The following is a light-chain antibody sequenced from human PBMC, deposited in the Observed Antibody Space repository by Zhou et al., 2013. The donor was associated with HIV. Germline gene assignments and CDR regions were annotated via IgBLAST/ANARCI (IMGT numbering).Light chain of an antibody. Sequence: EIVMTQSPATLSVSPGDRVTLSCGASQSLNANLAWYQQKPGQAPRLLIYDASTRATGIPDRFSGSGSGTDFTLTISRLEPEDSAVYHCQQYGSSPWTFGQGTKVEIK. CDR2: DAS. CDR1: QSLNAN. CDR3: QQYGSSPWT. V-gene: IGKV3D-20*01. J-gene: IGKJ1*01.